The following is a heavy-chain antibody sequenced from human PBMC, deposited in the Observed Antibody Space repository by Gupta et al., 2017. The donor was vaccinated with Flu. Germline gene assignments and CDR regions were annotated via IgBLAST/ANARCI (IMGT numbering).Heavy chain of an antibody. V-gene: IGHV3-7*01. CDR3: ARHIDWAFDY. D-gene: IGHD3-9*01. Sequence: EVQLVESGGGLVQPGGSLRLSCGASGFNFGSSWMTWVRQAPGKGLEWVANIKQDGSEKYYVDSVKGRFTVSKDNAKNSLYLQMNGLRAEDTSVYYCARHIDWAFDYWGRGTLVTVSP. CDR2: IKQDGSEK. J-gene: IGHJ4*02. CDR1: GFNFGSSW.